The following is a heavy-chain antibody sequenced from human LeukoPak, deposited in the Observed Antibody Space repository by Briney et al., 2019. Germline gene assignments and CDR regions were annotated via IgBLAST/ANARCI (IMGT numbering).Heavy chain of an antibody. CDR2: INHSGST. CDR1: GGSFSGYY. V-gene: IGHV4-34*01. Sequence: PSETLSLTCAVYGGSFSGYYWSWLRQPPGKGLEWIGEINHSGSTNYNPSLESRVTISVDTSKNQFSLKLSSVTAADTAVYYCATAPPYQLLNWFDPWGQGTLVTVSS. CDR3: ATAPPYQLLNWFDP. J-gene: IGHJ5*02. D-gene: IGHD2-2*01.